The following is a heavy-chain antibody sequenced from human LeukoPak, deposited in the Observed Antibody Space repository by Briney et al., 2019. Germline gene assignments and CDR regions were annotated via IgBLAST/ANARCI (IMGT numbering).Heavy chain of an antibody. D-gene: IGHD1-26*01. CDR2: IIPIFGTA. V-gene: IGHV1-69*13. Sequence: SVKVSCKASGYTFTSYDINWVRQATGQGLEWMGGIIPIFGTANYAQKFQGRVTITADESTSTAYMELSSLRSEDTAVYYCARDEGSPSGSYYDYWGQGTLVTVSS. CDR3: ARDEGSPSGSYYDY. J-gene: IGHJ4*02. CDR1: GYTFTSYD.